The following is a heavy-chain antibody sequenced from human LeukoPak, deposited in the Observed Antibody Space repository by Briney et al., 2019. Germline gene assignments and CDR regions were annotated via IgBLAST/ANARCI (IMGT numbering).Heavy chain of an antibody. J-gene: IGHJ6*03. D-gene: IGHD3-10*01. CDR2: INWNGGST. CDR1: GFTFDDYG. Sequence: PGGSLRLSCAASGFTFDDYGMSWVRQAPGKGLEWVSGINWNGGSTGYADSVKGRFTISRDNAKNSLYLQMNSLSAAETALYYCARDREWFGDHYYYMDVWGKGTTVTVSS. CDR3: ARDREWFGDHYYYMDV. V-gene: IGHV3-20*04.